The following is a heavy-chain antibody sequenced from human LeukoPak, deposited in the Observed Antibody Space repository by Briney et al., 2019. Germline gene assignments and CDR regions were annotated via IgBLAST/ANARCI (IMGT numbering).Heavy chain of an antibody. CDR3: AKDIYAKGAVGAFDY. D-gene: IGHD1-26*01. J-gene: IGHJ4*02. CDR2: ISWDGDST. Sequence: PGGSLRLSCAASGFTFDDYTMHWVRQAPGKGLEWVSLISWDGDSTYYADSVKGRFTISRDNGKNSLYLQMNSLTTEDSALYYCAKDIYAKGAVGAFDYWGQGTLVTVSS. CDR1: GFTFDDYT. V-gene: IGHV3-43*01.